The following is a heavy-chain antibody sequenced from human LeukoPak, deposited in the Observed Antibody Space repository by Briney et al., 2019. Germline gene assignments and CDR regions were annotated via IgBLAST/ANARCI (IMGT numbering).Heavy chain of an antibody. J-gene: IGHJ5*02. D-gene: IGHD3-3*01. CDR3: ARAPSGYYSWFDP. CDR2: ISAYTGNT. CDR1: GYTFTSYG. Sequence: VASVKVSCKASGYTFTSYGISWVRQAPGQGLEWMGWISAYTGNTNYAQKLQGRVTMTTDTSTSTAYMELRSLRSDDTAVYYCARAPSGYYSWFDPWGQGTLVTVSS. V-gene: IGHV1-18*01.